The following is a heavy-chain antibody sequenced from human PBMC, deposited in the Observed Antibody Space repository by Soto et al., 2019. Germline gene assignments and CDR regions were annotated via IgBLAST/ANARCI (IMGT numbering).Heavy chain of an antibody. Sequence: ASVKVSCKASGYTFTSYGISWVRQAPGQGLEWMGWISAYNGNTNYAQKLQGRVTMTTDTSTSTAYMELRSLRSDDTAVYYCARDRLKYSSGWFPRAFDFWGQGTLVTVSS. J-gene: IGHJ4*02. CDR2: ISAYNGNT. CDR3: ARDRLKYSSGWFPRAFDF. V-gene: IGHV1-18*04. CDR1: GYTFTSYG. D-gene: IGHD6-19*01.